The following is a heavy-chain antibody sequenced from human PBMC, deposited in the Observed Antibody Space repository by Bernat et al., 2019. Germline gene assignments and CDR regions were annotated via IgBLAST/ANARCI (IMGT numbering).Heavy chain of an antibody. CDR3: TRVKGYGPDY. V-gene: IGHV3-72*01. D-gene: IGHD6-13*01. Sequence: EVQLVESGGGLVQPGGSLRLSCEASGFSFSDHYMDWVRQAPGKGLEWFGRIRNKANSYTTEYAASVNVRFTISRDDSKNSLFLQMNSLKTEDTAVYYCTRVKGYGPDYWGQGTLVTVSS. J-gene: IGHJ4*02. CDR1: GFSFSDHY. CDR2: IRNKANSYTT.